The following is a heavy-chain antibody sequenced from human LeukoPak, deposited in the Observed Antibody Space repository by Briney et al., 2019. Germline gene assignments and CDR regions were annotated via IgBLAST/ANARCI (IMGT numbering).Heavy chain of an antibody. Sequence: ASVKVSCKASGYTFTSYGISWVRQAPGQGLEWMGWISAYNGNTNYAQKLQGRVTMTTDTSTSTAYMELRSLRSDDTAVYYCARRAHCGGDCSADLDYWGQGTLVTVSS. CDR2: ISAYNGNT. J-gene: IGHJ4*02. CDR3: ARRAHCGGDCSADLDY. V-gene: IGHV1-18*01. D-gene: IGHD2-21*02. CDR1: GYTFTSYG.